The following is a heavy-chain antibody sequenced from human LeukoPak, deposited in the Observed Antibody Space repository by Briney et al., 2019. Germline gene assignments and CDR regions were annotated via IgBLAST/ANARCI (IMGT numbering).Heavy chain of an antibody. V-gene: IGHV3-30*18. D-gene: IGHD2-21*02. J-gene: IGHJ4*02. Sequence: GGSLRLSCAASGFTFSSYSMNWVRQAPGKGLEWVAVISYDGSNKYYADSVKGRFTISRDNSKNTLYLQMNSLRAEDTAVYYCAKDGDGDSDYWGQGTLVTVSS. CDR3: AKDGDGDSDY. CDR2: ISYDGSNK. CDR1: GFTFSSYS.